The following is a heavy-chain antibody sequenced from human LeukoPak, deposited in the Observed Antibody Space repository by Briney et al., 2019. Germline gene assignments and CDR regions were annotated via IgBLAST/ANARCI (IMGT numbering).Heavy chain of an antibody. Sequence: PGGSLRLSCTTSGFTFDNFDMNWVRQAPGKGLEWIGFIRSKAYGGATEYAASLEGRFTISRDDSKSIAYLQMNSLKSEDTAVYYCMSSADWNDGKNYWGQGTLVTVSS. D-gene: IGHD1-1*01. J-gene: IGHJ4*02. CDR3: MSSADWNDGKNY. CDR1: GFTFDNFD. V-gene: IGHV3-49*04. CDR2: IRSKAYGGAT.